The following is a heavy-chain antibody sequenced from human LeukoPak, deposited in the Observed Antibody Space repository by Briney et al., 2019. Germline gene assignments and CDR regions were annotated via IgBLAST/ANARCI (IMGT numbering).Heavy chain of an antibody. V-gene: IGHV4-38-2*02. Sequence: SETLSLTCTVSGYSIISGHYWGWIRQPPGKRLEWIGSIYSSGNTYYNPTLKSRLTISVDTSKNQFSMNLTSVTAADAAVYYCARLKRGSNYGDDFWGQGTLVTVSS. CDR2: IYSSGNT. D-gene: IGHD5-18*01. CDR3: ARLKRGSNYGDDF. CDR1: GYSIISGHY. J-gene: IGHJ4*02.